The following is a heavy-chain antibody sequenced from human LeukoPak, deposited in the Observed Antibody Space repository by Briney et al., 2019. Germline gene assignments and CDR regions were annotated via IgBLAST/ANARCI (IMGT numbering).Heavy chain of an antibody. D-gene: IGHD6-13*01. CDR1: GGSISSYY. Sequence: SETLSLTCTVSGGSISSYYWSWIRQPPGKGLEWIGYIYSSGSTNYNPSLKSRVTISVDTSKNQFSLKLSSVTAADTAVYYCARHSHSSSWYGHWGQGTLVTVSS. CDR3: ARHSHSSSWYGH. V-gene: IGHV4-59*08. J-gene: IGHJ5*02. CDR2: IYSSGST.